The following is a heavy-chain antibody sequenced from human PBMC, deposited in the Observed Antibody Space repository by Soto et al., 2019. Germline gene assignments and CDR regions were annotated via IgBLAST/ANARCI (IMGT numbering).Heavy chain of an antibody. J-gene: IGHJ3*01. V-gene: IGHV3-33*06. Sequence: QVQLVESGGDVVQPGRSLRLSCAASGFTFKDCAMHWVRQAPGKGLEWVSIIFNDAGNEYYTESVKDRFTISRDNSKNTLYLQMNSLRDEDTAVYYCAKEKGTGRAPNGAYDVWGRGTRVTVSS. CDR2: IFNDAGNE. CDR1: GFTFKDCA. CDR3: AKEKGTGRAPNGAYDV. D-gene: IGHD2-8*02.